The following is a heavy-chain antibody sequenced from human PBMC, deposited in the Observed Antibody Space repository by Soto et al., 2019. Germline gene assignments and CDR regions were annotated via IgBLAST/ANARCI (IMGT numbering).Heavy chain of an antibody. Sequence: SLRLSCAVSGGTFNRHAINWVRQAPGKGLEWVAVISFDGKNKYYGDSVEGRFTVSRENFNNTVYLQMNSLRGEDTAVYFCARDRWEQAPPRYYYGMDVWGQGTTVTVSS. D-gene: IGHD1-26*01. V-gene: IGHV3-30*04. CDR3: ARDRWEQAPPRYYYGMDV. J-gene: IGHJ6*02. CDR2: ISFDGKNK. CDR1: GGTFNRHA.